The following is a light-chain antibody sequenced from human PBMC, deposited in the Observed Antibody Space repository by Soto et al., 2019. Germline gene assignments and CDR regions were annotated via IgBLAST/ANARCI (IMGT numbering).Light chain of an antibody. CDR2: WAS. CDR3: HQLYSSPPT. J-gene: IGKJ1*01. V-gene: IGKV4-1*01. CDR1: QSVLFTSNNKDF. Sequence: DIVMTQSPDSLAVSLGERATITCKSSQSVLFTSNNKDFLAWYQQRPGQSPKLILFWASTRASGVPDRFSGSGSGTDFTLTIDSLQAEDAADYYCHQLYSSPPTFGQGTKVDIK.